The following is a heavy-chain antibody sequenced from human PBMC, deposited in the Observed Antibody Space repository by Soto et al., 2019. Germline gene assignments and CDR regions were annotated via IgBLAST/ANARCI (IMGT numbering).Heavy chain of an antibody. CDR2: IKQDGSEK. D-gene: IGHD3-3*01. J-gene: IGHJ4*02. Sequence: GGSLRLSCAASGFTFSSYWMSWVRQAPGKGLEWVANIKQDGSEKYYVDSVKGRFTISRDNAKNSLYLQMNSLRAEDTAVYYCARTYYDFWSSYLPPDYWGQGTLVTVSS. CDR3: ARTYYDFWSSYLPPDY. V-gene: IGHV3-7*01. CDR1: GFTFSSYW.